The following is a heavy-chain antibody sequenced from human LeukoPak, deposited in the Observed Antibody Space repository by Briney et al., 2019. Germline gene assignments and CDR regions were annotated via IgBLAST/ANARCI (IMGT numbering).Heavy chain of an antibody. CDR2: ISSSGSTI. CDR3: ARVGDVSANLNGMDV. D-gene: IGHD3-10*01. J-gene: IGHJ6*02. Sequence: PGGSLRLSCAASGFTFSDYYMSWIRQAPGEGLEWVSYISSSGSTIYYADSVKGRFTISRDNAKNSLYLQMNSLRAEDTAVYYCARVGDVSANLNGMDVWGQGTTVTVSS. CDR1: GFTFSDYY. V-gene: IGHV3-11*01.